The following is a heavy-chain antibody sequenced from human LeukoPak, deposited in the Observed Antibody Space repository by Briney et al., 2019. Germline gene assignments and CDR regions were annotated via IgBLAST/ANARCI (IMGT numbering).Heavy chain of an antibody. CDR1: GFTFSYYG. D-gene: IGHD1-26*01. J-gene: IGHJ4*02. Sequence: GGSLRLSCAASGFTFSYYGMHWVRQAPGKGPEWVAFIRYDETKTYFGDSVKGRFSISRDNSKNTVYLQMNSLRAEDTAMYYCAKSHLPNTYSGTYYCDYWGQGTLVTVSS. V-gene: IGHV3-30*02. CDR3: AKSHLPNTYSGTYYCDY. CDR2: IRYDETKT.